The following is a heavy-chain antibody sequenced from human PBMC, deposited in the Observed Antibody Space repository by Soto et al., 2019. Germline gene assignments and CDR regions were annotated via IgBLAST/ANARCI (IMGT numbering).Heavy chain of an antibody. V-gene: IGHV1-3*01. CDR2: INAGNGNT. Sequence: ASVKVSCKASGYTFTSYAMHWVRQAPGQRLEWMGWINAGNGNTKYSQKFQGRVTITRDTSASTAYMELSSLRSEDTAVYYCARVRDPRNYYYGMDVWGQGTTVTVSS. J-gene: IGHJ6*02. CDR3: ARVRDPRNYYYGMDV. CDR1: GYTFTSYA.